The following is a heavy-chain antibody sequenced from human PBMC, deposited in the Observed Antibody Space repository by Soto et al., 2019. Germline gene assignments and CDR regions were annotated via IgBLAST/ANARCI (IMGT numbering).Heavy chain of an antibody. D-gene: IGHD3-22*01. CDR2: IGTAGDT. CDR1: GFTFSSYD. CDR3: ARSSSGPDAFDI. Sequence: EVQLVESGGGLVQPGGSLRLSCAASGFTFSSYDMHWVRQATGKGLEWVSAIGTAGDTYYPGSVKGRFTISRENAKNSLHLQMNSLRAGDTAVYYCARSSSGPDAFDIWGQGTMVTVSS. V-gene: IGHV3-13*01. J-gene: IGHJ3*02.